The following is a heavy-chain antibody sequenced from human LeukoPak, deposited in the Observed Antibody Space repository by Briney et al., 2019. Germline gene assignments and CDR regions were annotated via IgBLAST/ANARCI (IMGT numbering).Heavy chain of an antibody. CDR3: ARGSLYDSSGYYSIDY. V-gene: IGHV3-20*04. CDR1: GFTFDDYG. CDR2: INWNGGST. J-gene: IGHJ4*02. Sequence: GGSLRLSCAASGFTFDDYGMSWVRQAPGKGLEWVSGINWNGGSTGYADSVKGRFTISRDNAKNSLYLQMNSLRAEDTALYYCARGSLYDSSGYYSIDYWGQGTLVTVSS. D-gene: IGHD3-22*01.